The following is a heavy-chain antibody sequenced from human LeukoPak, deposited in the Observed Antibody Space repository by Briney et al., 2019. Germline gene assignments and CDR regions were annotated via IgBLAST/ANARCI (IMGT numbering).Heavy chain of an antibody. CDR2: ISGSGGST. J-gene: IGHJ4*02. Sequence: PGGSLRLSCAASGFTFSSYAMSWVRQAPGKGLEWVSAISGSGGSTYYADSVKGRFTISRDNSKSTLYLQMNSLRAEDTAVYYCAKDGWLFQAYFDYWGQGTLVTVSS. V-gene: IGHV3-23*01. CDR1: GFTFSSYA. D-gene: IGHD3-22*01. CDR3: AKDGWLFQAYFDY.